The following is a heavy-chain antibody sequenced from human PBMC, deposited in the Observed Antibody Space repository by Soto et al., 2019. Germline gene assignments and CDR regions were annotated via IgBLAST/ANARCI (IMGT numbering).Heavy chain of an antibody. J-gene: IGHJ6*03. V-gene: IGHV3-7*01. CDR2: IKQDGSEK. CDR3: ARGKDGRRAGTYYFDMDV. CDR1: GFSFRDYW. D-gene: IGHD1-1*01. Sequence: PGESLKISCAASGFSFRDYWVTWVRQAPGKGLDWVANIKQDGSEKYYLDSLKGRFTISRDNAKNSVYLLMNSLRAEDTAVYYCARGKDGRRAGTYYFDMDVWGKGTTVTVSS.